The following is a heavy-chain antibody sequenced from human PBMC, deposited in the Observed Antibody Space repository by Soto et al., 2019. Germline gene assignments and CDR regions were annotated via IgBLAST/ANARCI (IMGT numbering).Heavy chain of an antibody. CDR1: GFTFSSYS. V-gene: IGHV3-48*02. Sequence: QPGGSLRLSCAASGFTFSSYSMNWVRQAPGKGLEWVSYISSSSSTIYYADSVKGRFTISRDNAKNSLYLQMNSLRDEDTAVYYCARYSQGEGSSGWYGDYYYGMDVWGPGTTSTGSS. CDR2: ISSSSSTI. CDR3: ARYSQGEGSSGWYGDYYYGMDV. D-gene: IGHD6-19*01. J-gene: IGHJ6*02.